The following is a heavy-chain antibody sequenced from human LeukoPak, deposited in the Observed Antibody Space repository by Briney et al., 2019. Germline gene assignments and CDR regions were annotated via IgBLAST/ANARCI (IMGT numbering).Heavy chain of an antibody. V-gene: IGHV3-48*01. CDR1: GFTFSSYS. Sequence: GSLRLSCAASGFTFSSYSMNWVRQAPGKGLEWVSYISSSSSTTYYADSVKGRFTISRDNAKNSLYLQMNSLRAEDTAVYYCARVRRDTAMVNYMDVWGNGTTVTISS. CDR3: ARVRRDTAMVNYMDV. J-gene: IGHJ6*03. CDR2: ISSSSSTT. D-gene: IGHD5-18*01.